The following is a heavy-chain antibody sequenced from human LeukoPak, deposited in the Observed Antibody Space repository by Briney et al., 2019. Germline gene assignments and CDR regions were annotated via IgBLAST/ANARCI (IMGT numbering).Heavy chain of an antibody. CDR2: INRDGREE. J-gene: IGHJ4*02. Sequence: GGSLRLSCAASGFTFSNYWMNWVRQAPGKGRQWVANINRDGREEYYVDSVKGRFTISRDNAKNSLSLQMSSLRAEDTAVYYCVGRRTSAAGNFWGQGTLVTVSS. CDR3: VGRRTSAAGNF. D-gene: IGHD6-13*01. CDR1: GFTFSNYW. V-gene: IGHV3-7*01.